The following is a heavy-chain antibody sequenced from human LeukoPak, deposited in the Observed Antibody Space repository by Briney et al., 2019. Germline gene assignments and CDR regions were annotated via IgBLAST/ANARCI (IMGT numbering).Heavy chain of an antibody. Sequence: ASVKVSCKASGYTFTSYDVNWVRQATGQGLEWMGWMNPNSGNTGYAQKFQGRVTMTRNTSISTAYMELSRLRSDDTAVYYCARGYCSSTSCSWFDPWGQGTLVTVSS. J-gene: IGHJ5*02. CDR2: MNPNSGNT. CDR3: ARGYCSSTSCSWFDP. D-gene: IGHD2-2*01. CDR1: GYTFTSYD. V-gene: IGHV1-8*01.